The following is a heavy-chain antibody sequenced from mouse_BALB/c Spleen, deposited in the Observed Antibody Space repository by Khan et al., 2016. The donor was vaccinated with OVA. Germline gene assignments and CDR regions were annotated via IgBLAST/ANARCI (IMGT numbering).Heavy chain of an antibody. CDR3: TEPYRYDGRAWFAY. CDR1: GFDFSRYW. V-gene: IGHV4-1*02. D-gene: IGHD2-14*01. CDR2: INPDSSTI. J-gene: IGHJ3*01. Sequence: EVKLLESGGGLVQPGGSLKLSCEASGFDFSRYWMSWVRQAPGKGLEWIGEINPDSSTINYTPSLKDKFIISRDNAKNTLYLQMSKVRSEDTVLYYGTEPYRYDGRAWFAYWGQGTLVTVSA.